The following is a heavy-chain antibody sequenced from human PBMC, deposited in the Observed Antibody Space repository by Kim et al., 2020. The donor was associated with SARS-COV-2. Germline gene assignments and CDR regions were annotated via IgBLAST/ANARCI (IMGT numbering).Heavy chain of an antibody. J-gene: IGHJ4*02. Sequence: SETLSLTCAVYGGSFSGYYWSWICQPPGQGLEWMGEIDHSGSTNYNPSLKSRVPISVDTSKNQFSLKLSSVTAAATDVYYCARRQGRITMVRGARFDYWGQGTLVTVSS. CDR2: IDHSGST. CDR1: GGSFSGYY. V-gene: IGHV4-34*01. CDR3: ARRQGRITMVRGARFDY. D-gene: IGHD3-10*01.